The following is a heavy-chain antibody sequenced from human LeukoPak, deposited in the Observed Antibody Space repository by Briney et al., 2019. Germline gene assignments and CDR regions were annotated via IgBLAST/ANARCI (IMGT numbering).Heavy chain of an antibody. CDR1: GFTFSSYS. CDR3: AREWVGATGYFDY. J-gene: IGHJ4*02. Sequence: PGGSLRLSCAASGFTFSSYSMNWVRQAPGKGVEWVSSISSSSSYIYYADSVKGRFTISRDNAKNSLYLQMNSLRAEDTAVYYCAREWVGATGYFDYWGQGTLVTVSS. D-gene: IGHD1-26*01. CDR2: ISSSSSYI. V-gene: IGHV3-21*01.